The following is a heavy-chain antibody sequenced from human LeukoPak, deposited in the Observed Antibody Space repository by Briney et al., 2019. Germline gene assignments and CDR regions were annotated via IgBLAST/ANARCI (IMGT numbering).Heavy chain of an antibody. CDR3: ATRYGSGTYPRYYFDS. CDR2: IYSSGSS. J-gene: IGHJ4*02. Sequence: SETLSLTCTVSGGSISSSSYHWGWIRQPPGQGLDWIGTIYSSGSSYYNPSLKSRLTISVDTSRNQFSLKLSSVTASDTAVYYCATRYGSGTYPRYYFDSWGQGTLVTVSS. CDR1: GGSISSSSYH. V-gene: IGHV4-39*01. D-gene: IGHD3-10*01.